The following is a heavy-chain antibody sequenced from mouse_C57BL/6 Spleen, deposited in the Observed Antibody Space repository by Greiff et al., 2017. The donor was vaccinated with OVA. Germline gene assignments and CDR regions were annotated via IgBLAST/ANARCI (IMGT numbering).Heavy chain of an antibody. V-gene: IGHV1-81*01. CDR3: GSLYYYGSEGFAY. J-gene: IGHJ3*01. D-gene: IGHD1-1*01. Sequence: QVHVKQSGAELARPGASVKLSCKASGYTFTSYGISWVKQRTGQGLEWIGEIYPRSGNTYYNEKFKGKATLTADKSSSTAYMELRSLTSEDSAVYVCGSLYYYGSEGFAYWGQGTLVTVSA. CDR1: GYTFTSYG. CDR2: IYPRSGNT.